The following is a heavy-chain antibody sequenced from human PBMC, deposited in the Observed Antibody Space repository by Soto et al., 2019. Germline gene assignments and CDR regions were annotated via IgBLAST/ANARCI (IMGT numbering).Heavy chain of an antibody. V-gene: IGHV4-30-2*01. CDR2: IYHSGST. J-gene: IGHJ4*02. CDR3: ASTMVRGVMMQGPIDY. D-gene: IGHD3-10*01. Sequence: QLQLQESGSGLVKPSQTLSLTCAVSGGSISSGGYSWSWIRQPPGKGLEWIGYIYHSGSTYYNPSLKSRVTISVDRSKNQFSLKLSSVTAADTAVYYCASTMVRGVMMQGPIDYWGQGTLVTVSS. CDR1: GGSISSGGYS.